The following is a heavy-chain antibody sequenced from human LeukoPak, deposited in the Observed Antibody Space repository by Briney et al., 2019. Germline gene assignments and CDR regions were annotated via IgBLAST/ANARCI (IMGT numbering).Heavy chain of an antibody. V-gene: IGHV3-33*01. CDR2: IWSDGSTK. CDR3: AREGPVVGTNAFDI. J-gene: IGHJ3*02. Sequence: GGSLRLSCAASGFTFSTYGLHWVRQAPGKGLEWVAVIWSDGSTKFYADSVKGRFTISRDNSENTLSLQMNSLRADDTAVYYCAREGPVVGTNAFDIWGQGTVVTVSS. CDR1: GFTFSTYG. D-gene: IGHD1-26*01.